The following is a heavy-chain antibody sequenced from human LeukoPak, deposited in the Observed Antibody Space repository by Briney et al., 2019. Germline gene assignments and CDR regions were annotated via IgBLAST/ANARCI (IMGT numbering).Heavy chain of an antibody. CDR3: ARVQVGELSLFFDY. J-gene: IGHJ4*02. CDR2: INSDGRST. CDR1: GFTFSSYW. Sequence: GSLRLSCAASGFTFSSYWMHWVRQAPGKGLGRVSRINSDGRSTMYADSVKGRFTISRDNAKNTLYLQMNSLRAEDTAVYYCARVQVGELSLFFDYWGQGTLVTVSS. V-gene: IGHV3-74*03. D-gene: IGHD3-16*02.